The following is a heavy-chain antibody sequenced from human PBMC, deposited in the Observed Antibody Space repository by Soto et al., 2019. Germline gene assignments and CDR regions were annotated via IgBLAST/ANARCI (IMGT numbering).Heavy chain of an antibody. Sequence: PGGSLRLSCAASGFTFSSYAMSWVRQAPGKGLEWVSAISGSGGSTYYADSVKGRFTISRDNSKNTPYLQMNSLRAEDTAVYYCAILGAGVVTAYHGMDVWGQATTATVSS. J-gene: IGHJ6*02. CDR3: AILGAGVVTAYHGMDV. CDR1: GFTFSSYA. D-gene: IGHD2-21*02. CDR2: ISGSGGST. V-gene: IGHV3-23*01.